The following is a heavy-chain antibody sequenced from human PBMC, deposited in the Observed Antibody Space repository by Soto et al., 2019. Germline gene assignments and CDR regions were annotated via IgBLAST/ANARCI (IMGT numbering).Heavy chain of an antibody. CDR2: IIPIFGTA. CDR3: ARSDYDFWSGQPYYYGMDV. Sequence: SVKVSCKASGGTFSSYAISWVRQAPGQGLEWMGGIIPIFGTANYAQKFQGRVTITADESTSTAYMELSSLRSEDTAVYYCARSDYDFWSGQPYYYGMDVWGQGTTVTVSS. V-gene: IGHV1-69*13. CDR1: GGTFSSYA. D-gene: IGHD3-3*01. J-gene: IGHJ6*02.